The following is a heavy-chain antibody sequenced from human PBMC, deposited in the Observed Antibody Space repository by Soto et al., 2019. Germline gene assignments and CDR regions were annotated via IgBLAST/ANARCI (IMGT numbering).Heavy chain of an antibody. CDR2: INPNSGNT. D-gene: IGHD2-2*01. CDR1: GYTFTGYY. CDR3: ARGLEYAGRDV. V-gene: IGHV1-8*02. J-gene: IGHJ6*02. Sequence: ASVKVSCKASGYTFTGYYMHWVRQAPGQGLEWMGWINPNSGNTGYAQKFQGRVTMTRNTSISTAYMELSSLRSEDTAVYYCARGLEYAGRDVWGQGTTVTVSS.